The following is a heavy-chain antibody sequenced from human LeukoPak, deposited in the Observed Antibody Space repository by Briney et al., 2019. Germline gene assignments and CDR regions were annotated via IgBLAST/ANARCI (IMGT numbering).Heavy chain of an antibody. V-gene: IGHV4-61*01. CDR3: ARALYTAARPRGTQWFDP. D-gene: IGHD6-6*01. CDR2: IYYSGST. J-gene: IGHJ5*02. CDR1: GGSVSSGSYY. Sequence: SETLSLTCTVSGGSVSSGSYYWSWIRQPPGKGLEWIGYIYYSGSTNYNPSLKSRVTISVDTSKNQFSLKLSSVTAADTAVYYCARALYTAARPRGTQWFDPWGQGTLVTVSS.